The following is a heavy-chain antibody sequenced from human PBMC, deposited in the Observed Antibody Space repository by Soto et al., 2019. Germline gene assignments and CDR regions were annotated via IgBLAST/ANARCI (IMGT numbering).Heavy chain of an antibody. D-gene: IGHD3-22*01. Sequence: SETLSLTCAVSGGSISSSNWWSWVRQPPGKGVEWIGEIYHSGSTNYNPSLKSRVTISVDKSKNQFSLKLSSVTAADTAVYYCASIPKYYYDSGAAFDSWGQGKMVTV. J-gene: IGHJ3*02. V-gene: IGHV4-4*02. CDR3: ASIPKYYYDSGAAFDS. CDR1: GGSISSSNW. CDR2: IYHSGST.